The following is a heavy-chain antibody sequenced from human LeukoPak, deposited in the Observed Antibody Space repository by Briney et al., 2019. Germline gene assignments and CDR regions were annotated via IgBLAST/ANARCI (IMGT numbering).Heavy chain of an antibody. CDR2: IYHSGST. CDR3: ARMVATTWAERDYFDY. J-gene: IGHJ4*02. V-gene: IGHV4-4*02. CDR1: GGSISSSNW. Sequence: PSGTLSLTCAVSGGSISSSNWWGWVRQPPGKGLEWIGEIYHSGSTNYNPSLKSRVTISVDKSKNQFSLKLSSVTAADTAVYYCARMVATTWAERDYFDYWGQGTLVTVSS. D-gene: IGHD5-12*01.